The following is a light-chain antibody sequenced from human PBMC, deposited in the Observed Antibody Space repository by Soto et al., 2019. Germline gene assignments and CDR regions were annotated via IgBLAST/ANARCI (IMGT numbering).Light chain of an antibody. CDR2: AAS. CDR1: QSIGSH. J-gene: IGKJ1*01. CDR3: QQSYSHSWT. Sequence: DIQMTQSPLSLSASVGDRVTITCRASQSIGSHLNWYHQKPGKAPKLLIYAASSLQGGVPSSFSGLGSGTDFTLTIISLQTADFATYYCQQSYSHSWTFGQGTKVQIK. V-gene: IGKV1-39*01.